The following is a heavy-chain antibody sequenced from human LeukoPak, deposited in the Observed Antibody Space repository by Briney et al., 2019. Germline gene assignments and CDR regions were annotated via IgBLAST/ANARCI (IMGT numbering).Heavy chain of an antibody. CDR1: GYTFTDYA. J-gene: IGHJ4*02. D-gene: IGHD4-17*01. V-gene: IGHV1-3*01. Sequence: ASVKVSCKASGYTFTDYAMHWVRQAPGQRLEWMGWINAGNGNTKYSQKFQGRVTITWDTSASTASMELSSLRSEDTAVYYCASDDYGDYPDYWGQGTLVTVSS. CDR3: ASDDYGDYPDY. CDR2: INAGNGNT.